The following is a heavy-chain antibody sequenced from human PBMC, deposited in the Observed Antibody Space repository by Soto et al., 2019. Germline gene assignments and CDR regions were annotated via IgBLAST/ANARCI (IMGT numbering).Heavy chain of an antibody. CDR1: GGSISSYY. V-gene: IGHV4-59*01. Sequence: QVQLQESGPGLVKPSETLSLTCTVSGGSISSYYWSWIRQPPGKGLEWIGYIYYSGSTNYNPSLKSRVTISVDTSKNQFSLKLSSVTAADTAEYYCARENLAVAVLFDYWGQGTLVTVSS. CDR3: ARENLAVAVLFDY. J-gene: IGHJ4*02. CDR2: IYYSGST. D-gene: IGHD6-19*01.